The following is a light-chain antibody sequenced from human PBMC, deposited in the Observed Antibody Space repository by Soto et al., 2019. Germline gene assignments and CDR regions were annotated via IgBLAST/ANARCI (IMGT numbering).Light chain of an antibody. Sequence: EIVLTQSPATLSLSPGERATLSCRASQSIGSSLGWYQQKPGQAPRLLMYGASNRATGIPARFSGSGSGTDFTLTISSLEPEDFAVYYCQQHSSWPGTFGQGTKLEIK. J-gene: IGKJ2*01. CDR2: GAS. CDR3: QQHSSWPGT. CDR1: QSIGSS. V-gene: IGKV3-11*01.